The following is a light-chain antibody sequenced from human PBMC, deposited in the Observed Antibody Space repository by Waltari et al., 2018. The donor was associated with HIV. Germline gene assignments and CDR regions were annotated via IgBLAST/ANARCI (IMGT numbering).Light chain of an antibody. V-gene: IGKV3-20*01. CDR3: QHSFGT. CDR1: QSLISDY. CDR2: SAS. Sequence: EVVLTQSPGTLSLSLGERATLSCRASQSLISDYLAWYQQKPGQAPSLLVYSASNRAAGVPDRFEGGGFGTEFTLTITRLEPEDSAVYYCQHSFGTFGQGTKVEI. J-gene: IGKJ1*01.